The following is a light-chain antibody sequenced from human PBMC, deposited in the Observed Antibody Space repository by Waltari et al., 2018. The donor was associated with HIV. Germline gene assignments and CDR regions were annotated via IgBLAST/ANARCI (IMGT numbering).Light chain of an antibody. CDR1: SSHAGSNY. CDR2: MTK. Sequence: QSVLTQQPSASGTPGQMITLSCSGSSSHAGSNYVSWYQQLPGTAPKVLIFMTKQRPAGVPDRFSASKSGTSASLAISGLRSEDEADYYCASWDDSLSIVVFGGGTKLTVL. V-gene: IGLV1-47*01. J-gene: IGLJ2*01. CDR3: ASWDDSLSIVV.